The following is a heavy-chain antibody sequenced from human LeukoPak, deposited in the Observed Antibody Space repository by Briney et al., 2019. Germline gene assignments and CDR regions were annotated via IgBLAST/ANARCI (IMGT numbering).Heavy chain of an antibody. CDR1: GFTFSSYA. D-gene: IGHD3-3*01. CDR3: PKDPQYQHYDFWSCYYFVGGMDV. V-gene: IGHV3-23*01. Sequence: PGGSLSLSCAASGFTFSSYAMSWVRQAPGKGVEWVSAISGSGGRTYYADSVKGRFTISRHNSKNTLYLQMNSLTAEDTAVYYCPKDPQYQHYDFWSCYYFVGGMDVWGQGTTVTVSS. J-gene: IGHJ6*02. CDR2: ISGSGGRT.